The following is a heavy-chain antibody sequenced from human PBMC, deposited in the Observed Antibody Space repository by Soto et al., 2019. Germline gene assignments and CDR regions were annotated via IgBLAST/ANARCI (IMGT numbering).Heavy chain of an antibody. V-gene: IGHV4-34*01. CDR2: INHSGST. CDR3: ARGFDYGGNSIDDY. CDR1: GGSFSGYY. D-gene: IGHD4-17*01. Sequence: SETLSLTCAVYGGSFSGYYWSWIRQPPGKGLEWIGEINHSGSTNYNPSLKSRVTISVDTSKNQFSLKLSSVTAADTAVYYCARGFDYGGNSIDDYWGQGTLVTVSS. J-gene: IGHJ4*02.